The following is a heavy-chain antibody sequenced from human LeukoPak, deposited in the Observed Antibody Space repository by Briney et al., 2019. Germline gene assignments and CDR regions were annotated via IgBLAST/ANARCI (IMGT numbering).Heavy chain of an antibody. Sequence: GGSLRLSCAASGFTFSNYAVSWVRQAPGKGLEWVSGISGSGGSTYYAGSVKGRFTVSRDNAKNSLSLQMNSLRPEDTAVYYCARDGTYSYLFDYWGQGTLVTVPS. CDR3: ARDGTYSYLFDY. J-gene: IGHJ4*02. D-gene: IGHD2-21*01. CDR2: ISGSGGST. CDR1: GFTFSNYA. V-gene: IGHV3-23*01.